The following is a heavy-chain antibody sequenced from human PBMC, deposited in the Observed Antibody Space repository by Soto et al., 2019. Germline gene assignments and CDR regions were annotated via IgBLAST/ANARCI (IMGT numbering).Heavy chain of an antibody. Sequence: QLQLQESGPGLVKPSETLSLTCTVSGGSISSSSYYWGWIRQPPGKGLEWIGSIYYSGSTYSNPSLKSRVTISVDTSKNQFSLKLSSVTAADTAVYYCATLFYYGSGSYYEPPDYWGQGTLVTVSS. D-gene: IGHD3-10*01. J-gene: IGHJ4*02. CDR3: ATLFYYGSGSYYEPPDY. CDR1: GGSISSSSYY. V-gene: IGHV4-39*01. CDR2: IYYSGST.